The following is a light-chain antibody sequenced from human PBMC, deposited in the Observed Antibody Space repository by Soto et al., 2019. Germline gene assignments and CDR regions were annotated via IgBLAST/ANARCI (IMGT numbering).Light chain of an antibody. Sequence: EIELTQSPGTLSWSPGERATLSCRASQSVAGNYLAWYQRKPGQAPRLLIYGASSRATGVPDRFSGSGSGTDFTLTISRLEPEDAAVYCCKQYGSSQMYTFGQGTKLEIK. CDR3: KQYGSSQMYT. V-gene: IGKV3-20*01. CDR2: GAS. J-gene: IGKJ2*01. CDR1: QSVAGNY.